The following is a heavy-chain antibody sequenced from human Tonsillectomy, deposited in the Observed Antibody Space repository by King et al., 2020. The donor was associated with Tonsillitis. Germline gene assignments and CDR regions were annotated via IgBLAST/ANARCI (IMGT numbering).Heavy chain of an antibody. D-gene: IGHD3-3*01. Sequence: FTLKESGPVLVKPTETLTLTCTVSGFSLSNARMGVSWIRQPPGKALEWLAHIFSNDEKSYSTSLKSRLTISKDTSKSQVVLTMTNMDPVDTATYYCARIARYYDFWKWGGAFDIWGQGTMVTVSS. J-gene: IGHJ3*02. CDR3: ARIARYYDFWKWGGAFDI. CDR2: IFSNDEK. CDR1: GFSLSNARMG. V-gene: IGHV2-26*01.